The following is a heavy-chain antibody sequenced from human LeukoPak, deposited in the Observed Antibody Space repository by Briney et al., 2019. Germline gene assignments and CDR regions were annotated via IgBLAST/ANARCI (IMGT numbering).Heavy chain of an antibody. CDR2: IYYSGNT. Sequence: PSETLSLTCTVSGGSISSSSYYWGWIRQPPGKGLEWIGSIYYSGNTYYNPSLKSRVTISVDTSKNQFSLKLSSVTAADTAVYYCARENSSGWYPYYFDYWGQGTLVTVSS. D-gene: IGHD6-19*01. CDR1: GGSISSSSYY. V-gene: IGHV4-39*02. CDR3: ARENSSGWYPYYFDY. J-gene: IGHJ4*02.